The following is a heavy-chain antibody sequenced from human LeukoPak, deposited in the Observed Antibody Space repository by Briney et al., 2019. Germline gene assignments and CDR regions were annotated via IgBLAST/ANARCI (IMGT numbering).Heavy chain of an antibody. CDR2: ISAYNGNT. D-gene: IGHD2-15*01. CDR1: GYTFTSYG. J-gene: IGHJ3*02. CDR3: ARSTPRDSDAFDI. V-gene: IGHV1-18*01. Sequence: ASVKVSCKASGYTFTSYGISWVRQAPGQGLEWMGWISAYNGNTNYAQKLQGRVTMTRDTSTSTVYMELSSLRSEDTAVYYCARSTPRDSDAFDIWGQGTMVTVSS.